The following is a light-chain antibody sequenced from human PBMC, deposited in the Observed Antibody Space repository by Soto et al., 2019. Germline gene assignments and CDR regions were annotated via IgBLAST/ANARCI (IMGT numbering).Light chain of an antibody. CDR1: NSRSGSNY. CDR3: AKWDDSLRVYV. CDR2: RND. V-gene: IGLV1-47*01. Sequence: QSVLPQPPSASGTPEQRVTISCSTTNSRSGSNYVYWYQQLPGAAPKLLIYRNDQRPSGVPDRFSASKSGTSASLAISGLRSEDEADYFCAKWDDSLRVYVFGSGTKVTVL. J-gene: IGLJ1*01.